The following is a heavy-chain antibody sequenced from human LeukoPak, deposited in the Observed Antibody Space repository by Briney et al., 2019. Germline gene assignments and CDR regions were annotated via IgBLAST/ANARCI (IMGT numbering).Heavy chain of an antibody. CDR2: ISYDGSNK. Sequence: GGSLRLSCAASGFTFSNYAMHWVRQAPGKGLEWVAVISYDGSNKYYADSVKGRFTISRDNSKNTLFLQMNSLRAEDTAVYYCAKARGSGYYSSFDLWGRGTLVTVSS. J-gene: IGHJ2*01. CDR3: AKARGSGYYSSFDL. V-gene: IGHV3-30-3*01. CDR1: GFTFSNYA. D-gene: IGHD6-19*01.